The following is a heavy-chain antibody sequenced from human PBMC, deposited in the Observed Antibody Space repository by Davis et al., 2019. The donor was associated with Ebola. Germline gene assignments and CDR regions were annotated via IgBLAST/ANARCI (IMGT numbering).Heavy chain of an antibody. V-gene: IGHV3-15*01. D-gene: IGHD6-19*01. Sequence: GESLKISCAASGFTFSDAWMSWVRQVPGKGLEWVGRIKTNVDGGSADYAAPLKGRFTISRDDSKNTLSLQMNSLKTEDTAVYYCGRLGIAVPQSDHWGQGTLVTVSS. CDR3: GRLGIAVPQSDH. CDR1: GFTFSDAW. CDR2: IKTNVDGGSA. J-gene: IGHJ4*02.